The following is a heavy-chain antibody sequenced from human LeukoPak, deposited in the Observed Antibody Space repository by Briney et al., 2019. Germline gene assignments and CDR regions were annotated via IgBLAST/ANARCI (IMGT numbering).Heavy chain of an antibody. CDR3: ATESHYYDSSGPTPSWFDP. Sequence: ASVKVSCKVSGYTLTELSTHWVRQAPGKGLEWMGGFDPEDGETIYAQKFQGRVTMTEDTSTDTAYVELSSLRSEDTAVYYCATESHYYDSSGPTPSWFDPWGQGTLVTVSS. CDR2: FDPEDGET. D-gene: IGHD3-22*01. J-gene: IGHJ5*02. CDR1: GYTLTELS. V-gene: IGHV1-24*01.